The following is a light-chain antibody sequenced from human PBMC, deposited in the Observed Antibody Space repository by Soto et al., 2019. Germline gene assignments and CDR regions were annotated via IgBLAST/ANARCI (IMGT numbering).Light chain of an antibody. CDR3: SSYTTSNNLV. CDR1: SGDIGGYNY. Sequence: QSVLTQPASVSGSPGQSITISCTGTSGDIGGYNYVSWYQQHPGKAPKLMIYDVSDRPSGVSNRFSGSKSGNTASLTISGRRSEDEADYYCSSYTTSNNLVFGGGTQLTVL. J-gene: IGLJ2*01. V-gene: IGLV2-14*01. CDR2: DVS.